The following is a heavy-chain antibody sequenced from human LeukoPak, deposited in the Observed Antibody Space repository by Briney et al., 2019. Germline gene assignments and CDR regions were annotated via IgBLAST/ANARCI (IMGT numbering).Heavy chain of an antibody. Sequence: SETLSLTCAVYGGSFSGYYWSWIRQPPGKGLEWIGEINHSGSTNYNPSLKRRVTISVDTSKNQFSLKLSSVTAADTAVYYCASTRRAVAGPKSIDYWGQGTLVTVSS. CDR3: ASTRRAVAGPKSIDY. CDR1: GGSFSGYY. CDR2: INHSGST. V-gene: IGHV4-34*01. D-gene: IGHD6-19*01. J-gene: IGHJ4*02.